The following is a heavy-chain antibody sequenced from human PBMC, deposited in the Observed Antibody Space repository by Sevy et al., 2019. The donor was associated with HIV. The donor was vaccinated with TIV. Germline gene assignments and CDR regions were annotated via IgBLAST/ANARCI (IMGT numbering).Heavy chain of an antibody. J-gene: IGHJ4*02. CDR2: ISAYNGNR. CDR1: GYTFTSYG. CDR3: ARTGYSSGSYDY. Sequence: ASVKVSCKVSGYTFTSYGISWVRRAPGQGLEWMGWISAYNGNRNYAQKLQGRVTMTTDTSTFTAYMELRSLRSDDTAVYYCARTGYSSGSYDYWGQGTLVTVSS. D-gene: IGHD6-19*01. V-gene: IGHV1-18*04.